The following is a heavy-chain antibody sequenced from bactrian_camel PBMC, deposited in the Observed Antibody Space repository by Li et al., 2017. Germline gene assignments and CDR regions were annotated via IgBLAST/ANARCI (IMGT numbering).Heavy chain of an antibody. J-gene: IGHJ6*01. V-gene: IGHV3S53*01. CDR3: AANERWDCYATSLQNPEDFRY. CDR2: VDGDGTS. Sequence: HVQLVESGGASVLAGGSLKLSCKASGNRFTICGMAWHRQAPGKERELVASLGVDGDGTSLYVGSVKGRFNISKDTAKNILYLQMNNLKPEDTGMYYCAANERWDCYATSLQNPEDFRYWGQGTQVTVS. D-gene: IGHD1*01. CDR1: GNRFTICG.